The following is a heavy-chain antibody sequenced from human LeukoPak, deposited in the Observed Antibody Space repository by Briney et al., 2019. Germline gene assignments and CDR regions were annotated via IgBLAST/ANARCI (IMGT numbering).Heavy chain of an antibody. CDR1: GFTFSSYA. CDR3: AANYDYVWGSLDY. Sequence: PGGSLRLSCAASGFTFSSYAMSGVRQAPGKGLEWVSAISGSGGSTYYADSVKGRFTISRDNSKNTLYLQMNSLRAEDTAVYYCAANYDYVWGSLDYWGQGTLVTVSS. V-gene: IGHV3-23*01. J-gene: IGHJ4*02. D-gene: IGHD3-16*01. CDR2: ISGSGGST.